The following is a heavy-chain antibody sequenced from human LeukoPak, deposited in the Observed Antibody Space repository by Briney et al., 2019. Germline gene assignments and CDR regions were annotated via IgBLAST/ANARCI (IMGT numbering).Heavy chain of an antibody. CDR1: GGSISSSSYY. CDR3: ARVGQAVSFHI. CDR2: IYYSGST. J-gene: IGHJ3*02. V-gene: IGHV4-39*07. Sequence: SETLSLTCTVSGGSISSSSYYWGWIRQPPGKGLEWIGSIYYSGSTYYNPSLKSRVTISVDTSKNQFSLKLSSVTAADTAVYYCARVGQAVSFHIWGQGTMVTVSS. D-gene: IGHD6-19*01.